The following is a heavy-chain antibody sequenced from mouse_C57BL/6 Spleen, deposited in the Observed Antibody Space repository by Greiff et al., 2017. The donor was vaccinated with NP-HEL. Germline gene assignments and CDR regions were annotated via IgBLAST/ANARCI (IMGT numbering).Heavy chain of an antibody. CDR1: GYTFTSYW. V-gene: IGHV1-64*01. D-gene: IGHD1-1*01. Sequence: VQLQQPGAELVKPGASVKLSCKASGYTFTSYWMHWVKQRPGQGLEWIGMIHPNSGSTNYNEKFKSKATLTVDKSSSTAYMQLSSLTSEDSAVYYCARKGGTTVVAEGYFDYWGQGTTLTVSS. J-gene: IGHJ2*01. CDR2: IHPNSGST. CDR3: ARKGGTTVVAEGYFDY.